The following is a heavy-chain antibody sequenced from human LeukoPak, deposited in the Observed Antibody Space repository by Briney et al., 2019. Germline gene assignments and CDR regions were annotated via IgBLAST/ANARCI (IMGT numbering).Heavy chain of an antibody. J-gene: IGHJ4*02. D-gene: IGHD6-13*01. CDR3: ARDGTIAAADIFDY. CDR2: ISSSGSTI. CDR1: GFTFSDYY. Sequence: GGSLRLSCAAPGFTFSDYYMSWIRQAPGKGLEWVSNISSSGSTIYYADSVKGRFTISRDNAKNSLYLQMNSLRAEDTAVYYCARDGTIAAADIFDYWGQGTLVTVSS. V-gene: IGHV3-11*04.